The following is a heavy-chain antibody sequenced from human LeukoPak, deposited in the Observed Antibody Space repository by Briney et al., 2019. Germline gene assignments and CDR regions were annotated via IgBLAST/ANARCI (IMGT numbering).Heavy chain of an antibody. V-gene: IGHV3-7*03. CDR3: AKHIVGATLGY. CDR2: IKQDGSEK. Sequence: GGSLRLSCAASGFTFSSYWMSWVRQAPGKGLEWVANIKQDGSEKYYVDSVKGRFTISRDNSKNTLYLQMNSLRAEDTAVYYCAKHIVGATLGYWGQGTLVTVSS. J-gene: IGHJ4*02. CDR1: GFTFSSYW. D-gene: IGHD1-26*01.